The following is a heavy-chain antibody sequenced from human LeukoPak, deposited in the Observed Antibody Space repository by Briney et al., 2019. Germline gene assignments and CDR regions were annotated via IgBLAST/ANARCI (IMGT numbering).Heavy chain of an antibody. CDR1: GFTFSSYS. CDR3: ARLAVRPNTVSEDYYYMDV. J-gene: IGHJ6*03. Sequence: GGSLRLSCAASGFTFSSYSMNWVRQAPGKGLEWVSSISSSSSYIYYADSVKGRFTISRDNAKNSLYLQMNSLRAEDTAVYYCARLAVRPNTVSEDYYYMDVWGKGTTVTVSS. CDR2: ISSSSSYI. V-gene: IGHV3-21*01. D-gene: IGHD4-17*01.